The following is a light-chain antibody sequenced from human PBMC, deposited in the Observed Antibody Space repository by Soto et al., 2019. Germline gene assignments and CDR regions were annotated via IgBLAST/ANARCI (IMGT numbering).Light chain of an antibody. J-gene: IGKJ1*01. V-gene: IGKV3-15*01. CDR1: QSVSGN. Sequence: EIVMTQYPGTLSVSPGERVTLSCRASQSVSGNLAWYQHKPGQAPRLLMYGPSTRATGVPARFSGSGSGTDFTLTISSLQSEDFAVYYCQQYNNWPRTFGQGTKVEIK. CDR2: GPS. CDR3: QQYNNWPRT.